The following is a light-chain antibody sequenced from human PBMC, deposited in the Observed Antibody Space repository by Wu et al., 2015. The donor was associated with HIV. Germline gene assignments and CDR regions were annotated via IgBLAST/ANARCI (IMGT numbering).Light chain of an antibody. Sequence: EIVMTQSPVTLSVSPGERATLSCRASQSVSNNLAWYQQKPGQAPRLLIYGATTRATGVPARFSGSGSGTEFTLTITNIQSEDFAIYYCQQDNDWPTFGPGTKVDI. CDR3: QQDNDWPT. V-gene: IGKV3-15*01. CDR1: QSVSNN. CDR2: GAT. J-gene: IGKJ3*01.